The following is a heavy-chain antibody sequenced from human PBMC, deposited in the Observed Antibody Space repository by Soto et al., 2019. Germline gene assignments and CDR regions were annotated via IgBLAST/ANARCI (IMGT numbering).Heavy chain of an antibody. D-gene: IGHD2-15*01. Sequence: QVQLVQSGAEVKKPGSSVKVSCKASGGTFSSYAISWVRQAPGQGLEWMGGIIPIFGTANYAQKFQGRVTITADESTNTAYMELSSLRSEDTAVYYCARDETYCSGGSRYSGNWYFDLWGRGTLVTVSS. CDR3: ARDETYCSGGSRYSGNWYFDL. J-gene: IGHJ2*01. V-gene: IGHV1-69*01. CDR1: GGTFSSYA. CDR2: IIPIFGTA.